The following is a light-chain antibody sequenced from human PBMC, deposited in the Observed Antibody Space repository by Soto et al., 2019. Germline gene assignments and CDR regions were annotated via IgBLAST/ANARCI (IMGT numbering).Light chain of an antibody. V-gene: IGLV1-51*01. CDR3: GTWDSSLSSHNYV. CDR1: TSNIGVKY. CDR2: DNN. Sequence: HSVLTQPPSVSAAPGQRVTISCSGSTSNIGVKYISWYQHLPGTAPKVLIYDNNKRPPGIPDRLSVSNSGSAATLAITGPHTGDEADYFCGTWDSSLSSHNYVFGTGTKVSVL. J-gene: IGLJ1*01.